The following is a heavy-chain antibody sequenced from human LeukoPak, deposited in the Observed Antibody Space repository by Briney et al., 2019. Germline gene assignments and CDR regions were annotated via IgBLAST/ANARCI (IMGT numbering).Heavy chain of an antibody. D-gene: IGHD6-19*01. CDR1: AGSIISLNYY. V-gene: IGHV4-39*01. Sequence: SETLSLTCTVSAGSIISLNYYWGWIRQPPGKGLEWIGSVYYSGSTYYNPSLKSRVTISVDTSKNQFSLKLSSVTAADTAVYYCARHEGGYSSGWYRPYYFDYWGQGTLVTVSS. J-gene: IGHJ4*02. CDR3: ARHEGGYSSGWYRPYYFDY. CDR2: VYYSGST.